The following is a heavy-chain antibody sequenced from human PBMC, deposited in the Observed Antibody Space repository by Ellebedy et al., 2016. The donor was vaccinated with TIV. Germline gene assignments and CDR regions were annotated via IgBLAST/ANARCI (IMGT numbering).Heavy chain of an antibody. Sequence: GESLKISCAASGFTFSSYAMSWVRQAPGKGLEWVSTISGSGGSTYYADSVKGRFTISRDNSRNTLYLQMNSLRAEDTAVYYCEKGITMVVVSFDLWGRGTLVTVSS. CDR2: ISGSGGST. CDR1: GFTFSSYA. V-gene: IGHV3-23*01. CDR3: EKGITMVVVSFDL. J-gene: IGHJ2*01. D-gene: IGHD3-22*01.